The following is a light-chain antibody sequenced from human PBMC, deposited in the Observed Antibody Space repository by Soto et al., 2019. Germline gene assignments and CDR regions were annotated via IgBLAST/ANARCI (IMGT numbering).Light chain of an antibody. CDR2: AAS. V-gene: IGKV1D-12*01. J-gene: IGKJ3*01. CDR3: QQANSFPHT. Sequence: DIQMTQSPSSVSASVGDRVTITCRASQGIRSWLAWYQQKPGKGPKLLIYAASSLQSGVPSRFSGSGSGTDFTLTISSLQPEDFATYYCQQANSFPHTFGPGTKVDIK. CDR1: QGIRSW.